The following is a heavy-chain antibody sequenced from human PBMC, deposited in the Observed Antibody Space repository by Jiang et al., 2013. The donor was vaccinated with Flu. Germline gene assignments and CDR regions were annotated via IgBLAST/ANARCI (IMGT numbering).Heavy chain of an antibody. CDR1: GYSFTSYW. D-gene: IGHD3-3*01. Sequence: GAEVKKPGESLKISCKGSGYSFTSYWIGWVRQMPGKGLEWMGIIYPGDSDTRYSPSFQGQVTISADKSISTAYLQWSSLKASDTAMYYCARHNGREGFLEWFPSSLTDWGQGTLVTVSS. J-gene: IGHJ4*02. CDR2: IYPGDSDT. CDR3: ARHNGREGFLEWFPSSLTD. V-gene: IGHV5-51*01.